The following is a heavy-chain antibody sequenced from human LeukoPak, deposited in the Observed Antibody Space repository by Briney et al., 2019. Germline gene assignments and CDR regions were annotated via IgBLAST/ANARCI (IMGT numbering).Heavy chain of an antibody. CDR3: ATVNSGSFEGVDY. Sequence: ASVKVSXKVSGYTFTDYYMHWVQQAPGKGLEWMRLVDPEDGETIYAEKFQGRVTITADTSTDTAYMELSSLRSEDTAVYYCATVNSGSFEGVDYWGQGTLVTVSS. CDR2: VDPEDGET. CDR1: GYTFTDYY. D-gene: IGHD1-26*01. V-gene: IGHV1-69-2*01. J-gene: IGHJ4*02.